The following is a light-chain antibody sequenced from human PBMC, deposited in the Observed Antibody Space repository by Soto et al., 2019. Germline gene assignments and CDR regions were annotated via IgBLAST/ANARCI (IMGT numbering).Light chain of an antibody. CDR3: QQSYTLSPLT. CDR1: QSISSSS. CDR2: GSS. Sequence: EIVLMQSPGTLSLSPGERATLSCRASQSISSSSLAWYQQKAGQSPRLLIYGSSSRATGIPDRFGGSGSGTDFTLTISSLQPEDFATYFCQQSYTLSPLTFGGGTKVEIK. J-gene: IGKJ4*01. V-gene: IGKV3-20*01.